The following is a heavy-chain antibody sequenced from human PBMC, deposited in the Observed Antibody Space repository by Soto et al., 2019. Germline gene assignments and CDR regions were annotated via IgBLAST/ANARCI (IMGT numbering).Heavy chain of an antibody. J-gene: IGHJ6*02. CDR1: GFTFSTYD. CDR3: ARAVPREAINGMDV. CDR2: IGTAGDT. Sequence: EVQLVESGGGLVQPGGSLRLSCAASGFTFSTYDMHWVRQSTGKGLEWVSAIGTAGDTYYPGSVKGRFTISRENAKNSLYLQMNSLRAGDTAVYYCARAVPREAINGMDVWGQGITVTVSS. D-gene: IGHD2-2*02. V-gene: IGHV3-13*01.